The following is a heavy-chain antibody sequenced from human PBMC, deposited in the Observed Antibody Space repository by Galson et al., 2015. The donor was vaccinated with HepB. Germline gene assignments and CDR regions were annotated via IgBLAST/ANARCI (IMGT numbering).Heavy chain of an antibody. CDR1: GFTFSRYA. V-gene: IGHV3-30-3*01. CDR3: ARDPYSSGWLGVDQYYYYGMDV. CDR2: ISYDGNNK. Sequence: SLRLSCAASGFTFSRYAIHWVRQAPGKGLEWVAIISYDGNNKYYADSVKGRFSISRDNSKNTLYLQINSLRRDDTAVYYCARDPYSSGWLGVDQYYYYGMDVWGQGTTVTVSS. J-gene: IGHJ6*02. D-gene: IGHD6-19*01.